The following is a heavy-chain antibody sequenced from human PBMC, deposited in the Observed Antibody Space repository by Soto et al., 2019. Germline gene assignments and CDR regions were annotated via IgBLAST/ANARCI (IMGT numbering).Heavy chain of an antibody. CDR3: ARDAKGSSGDHFDY. D-gene: IGHD1-1*01. Sequence: EVQLMESGGGLVQPGGSLRLSCAASGFTFTSHSMNWVRQAPGKGLEWVSYISSSSSTIYYANSVKGRFTISRDNAKNSLYLQMNSLRDEDTAVYYCARDAKGSSGDHFDYWAQGTLVTVSS. CDR2: ISSSSSTI. CDR1: GFTFTSHS. J-gene: IGHJ4*02. V-gene: IGHV3-48*02.